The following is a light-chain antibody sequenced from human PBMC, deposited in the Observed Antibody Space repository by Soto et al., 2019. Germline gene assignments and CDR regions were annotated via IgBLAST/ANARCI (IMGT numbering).Light chain of an antibody. CDR1: SSDVGGYNF. CDR3: SAYAVSTILAYV. Sequence: QSALTQPPSASGSPGQSVTISCTGTSSDVGGYNFVSWYQQHPGKAPKLMIYEVNKRPSEVPDRFSGSKSGNTASLTVSGLQAEDEAEYYCSAYAVSTILAYVFGTGTKLTVL. J-gene: IGLJ1*01. V-gene: IGLV2-8*01. CDR2: EVN.